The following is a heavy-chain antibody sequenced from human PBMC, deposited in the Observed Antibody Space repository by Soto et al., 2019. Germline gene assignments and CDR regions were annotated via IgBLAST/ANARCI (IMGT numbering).Heavy chain of an antibody. V-gene: IGHV1-2*02. CDR1: GYPVTAYY. CDR2: INPATGAA. CDR3: ARGGGVGVAGSAAFDM. J-gene: IGHJ3*02. D-gene: IGHD3-3*01. Sequence: QLHLVQSGAVVKKPGASVTVSCSASGYPVTAYYMHWVRQAPGRGLEWMGGINPATGAAKYTQTFQGRVTMTRDTSTSKVFMELSGLTSDDTAGFYCARGGGVGVAGSAAFDMWGQGTLVTVSS.